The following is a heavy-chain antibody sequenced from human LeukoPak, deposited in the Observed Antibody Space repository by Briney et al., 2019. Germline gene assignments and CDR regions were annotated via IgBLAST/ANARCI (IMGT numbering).Heavy chain of an antibody. J-gene: IGHJ3*01. CDR1: GGSISPYY. Sequence: SETLSLTCTVSGGSISPYYWSWIRQPPGKGLEWIGSMYYSGSTTYNPSLKSRVTTSADTTNNQFSLTLTSLTAADTAVYYCARHLPFSVTGGDDAFDVWGPGTRVTVS. CDR3: ARHLPFSVTGGDDAFDV. D-gene: IGHD3-16*01. V-gene: IGHV4-59*08. CDR2: MYYSGST.